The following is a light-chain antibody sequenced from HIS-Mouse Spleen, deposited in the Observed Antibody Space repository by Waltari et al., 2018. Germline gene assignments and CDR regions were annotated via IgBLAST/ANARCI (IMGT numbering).Light chain of an antibody. CDR1: QSVSSSY. CDR2: GAS. J-gene: IGKJ4*01. Sequence: EIVLTQSPGTLPLSPGERATVSCRASQSVSSSYLAWYQQKPGQPPRLLIYGASSRATGIPDRFSGSGSGTDFTLTISRLEPEDFAVYYCQQYGSSPPVTFGGGTKVEIK. V-gene: IGKV3-20*01. CDR3: QQYGSSPPVT.